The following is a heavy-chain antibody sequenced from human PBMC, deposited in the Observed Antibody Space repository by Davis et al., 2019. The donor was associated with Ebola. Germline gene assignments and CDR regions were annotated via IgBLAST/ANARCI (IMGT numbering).Heavy chain of an antibody. Sequence: AASVKVSCKASGYTFTGYYMHWVRQAPGQGLEWMGWINAGNGNTKYSQKFQGRVTITRDTSASTAYMELSSLRSEDTAVYYCARVAAADPDYWGQGTLVTVSS. V-gene: IGHV1-3*01. D-gene: IGHD6-13*01. CDR3: ARVAAADPDY. CDR2: INAGNGNT. CDR1: GYTFTGYY. J-gene: IGHJ4*02.